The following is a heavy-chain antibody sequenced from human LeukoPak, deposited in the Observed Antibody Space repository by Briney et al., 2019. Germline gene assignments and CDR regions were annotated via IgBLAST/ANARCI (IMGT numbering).Heavy chain of an antibody. CDR3: ARGAQERRGMDV. V-gene: IGHV1-2*06. CDR2: INPNSGGT. CDR1: GYTFTGYY. J-gene: IGHJ6*02. Sequence: ASVKVSCKASGYTFTGYYMHWVRQAPGQGLEWMGRINPNSGGTNYAQKFQGRVTMTRDTSIGTAYMELSRLRSDDTAVYYCARGAQERRGMDVWGQGTTVTVSS.